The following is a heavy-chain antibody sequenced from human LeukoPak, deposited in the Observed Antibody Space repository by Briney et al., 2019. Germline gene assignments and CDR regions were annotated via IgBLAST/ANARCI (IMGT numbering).Heavy chain of an antibody. J-gene: IGHJ4*02. CDR3: AKDGITIFWIH. Sequence: GGSLRLSCAASGFIFSNYNMNWVRQAPGKGLEWVSSISSSRTYTYYADSVKGRFTISRDNAKNSLYLHMNSLRAEDTAVYYCAKDGITIFWIHWGQGALVTVSS. D-gene: IGHD3-9*01. CDR2: ISSSRTYT. V-gene: IGHV3-21*04. CDR1: GFIFSNYN.